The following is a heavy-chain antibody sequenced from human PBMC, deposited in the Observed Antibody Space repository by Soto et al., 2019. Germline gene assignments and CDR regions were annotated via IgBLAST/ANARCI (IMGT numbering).Heavy chain of an antibody. CDR3: VKDRAPRDGYKTQPGS. CDR1: GFTFSIYA. J-gene: IGHJ5*02. CDR2: VSTNGGTS. D-gene: IGHD5-12*01. Sequence: VWSLRLSCSASGFTFSIYAMHWVRQAPGKGLEYVSAVSTNGGTSYYADSVKGRFTISRDNSRNTLYLQMNSLRPEDTAVYYCVKDRAPRDGYKTQPGSWGLGTLVTVSS. V-gene: IGHV3-64D*06.